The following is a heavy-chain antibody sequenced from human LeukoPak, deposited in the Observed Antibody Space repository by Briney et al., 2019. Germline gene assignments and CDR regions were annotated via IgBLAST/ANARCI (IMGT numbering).Heavy chain of an antibody. J-gene: IGHJ4*02. Sequence: KTSETLSLTCTVSGGSISSYYWSWIRQPPGKGLEWIGYIYYSGSTNYNPSLKSRVTISVDTSKNQFSLKLSSVTAADTAVYYCARDDSSGYYFDYWGQGTLVTVSS. CDR1: GGSISSYY. CDR3: ARDDSSGYYFDY. D-gene: IGHD3-22*01. V-gene: IGHV4-59*01. CDR2: IYYSGST.